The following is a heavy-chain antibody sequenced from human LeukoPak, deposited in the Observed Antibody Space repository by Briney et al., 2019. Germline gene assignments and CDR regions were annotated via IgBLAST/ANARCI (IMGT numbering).Heavy chain of an antibody. V-gene: IGHV4-30-4*01. CDR1: GGSISSGDYY. J-gene: IGHJ4*02. D-gene: IGHD3-22*01. CDR3: ARAASYYDSSGMDY. Sequence: PSQTLSHTCTVSGGSISSGDYYWSWIRQPPGKGLEWIGYIYYSGSTYYNPSLKSRVTISVDTSKNQFSLKLSSVTAADTAVYYCARAASYYDSSGMDYWGQGTLVTVSS. CDR2: IYYSGST.